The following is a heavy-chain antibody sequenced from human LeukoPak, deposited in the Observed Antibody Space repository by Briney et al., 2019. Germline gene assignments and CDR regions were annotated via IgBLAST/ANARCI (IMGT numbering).Heavy chain of an antibody. CDR1: GYTFTGYY. V-gene: IGHV1-2*02. CDR2: FNTNSGGT. CDR3: ARDGSVTAAIEYYMDV. J-gene: IGHJ6*03. Sequence: ASVTLSCSASGYTFTGYYIHWVRQAPGQGLEWMGWFNTNSGGTNYAQKFQGSVTMTRDPSISTAYMELSRLRSDDTAVYYCARDGSVTAAIEYYMDVWGKGTTVTVSS. D-gene: IGHD2-2*01.